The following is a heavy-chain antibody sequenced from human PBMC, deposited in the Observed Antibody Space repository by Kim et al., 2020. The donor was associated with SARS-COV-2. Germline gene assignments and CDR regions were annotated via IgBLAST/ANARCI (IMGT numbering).Heavy chain of an antibody. Sequence: GGSLRLSCAGSGFIFSDHYIDWARQAPGKGLEWIARIRNKARGYTTDYAASVRDRFTVSRDDSQNSAFLQMNSLKIEDTDVYYCGDLGSGYWGQGALVTV. CDR1: GFIFSDHY. CDR2: IRNKARGYTT. V-gene: IGHV3-72*01. CDR3: GDLGSGY. D-gene: IGHD3-10*01. J-gene: IGHJ4*02.